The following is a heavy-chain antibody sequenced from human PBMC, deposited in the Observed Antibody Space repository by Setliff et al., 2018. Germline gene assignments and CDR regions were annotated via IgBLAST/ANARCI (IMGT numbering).Heavy chain of an antibody. CDR1: GYTFTDYY. Sequence: ASVKVSCKVSGYTFTDYYMHWVQQAPGKGLEWMGLVDPEDGETIYAEKFQGRVTITADTSTNTAYMELSSLRSEDTAVYYCARPYYDSRYAFDIWGQGTMVTVSS. CDR2: VDPEDGET. D-gene: IGHD3-22*01. CDR3: ARPYYDSRYAFDI. V-gene: IGHV1-69-2*01. J-gene: IGHJ3*02.